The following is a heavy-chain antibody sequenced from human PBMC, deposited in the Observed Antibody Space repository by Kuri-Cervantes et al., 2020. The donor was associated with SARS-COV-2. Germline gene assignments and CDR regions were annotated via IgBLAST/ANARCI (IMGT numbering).Heavy chain of an antibody. CDR3: ARPLDY. V-gene: IGHV4-34*01. Sequence: SETLSLTCAVYGGSFSGYYWSWIRQPPGKGLEWIGEINHSGSTNYNPSLKSRVTVSVDTSKNQFSLKLSSVTAADTAVYYCARPLDYWGQGTLVTVSS. CDR2: INHSGST. J-gene: IGHJ4*02. CDR1: GGSFSGYY.